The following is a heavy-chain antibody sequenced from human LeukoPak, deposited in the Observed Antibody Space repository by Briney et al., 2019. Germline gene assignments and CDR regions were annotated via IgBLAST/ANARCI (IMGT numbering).Heavy chain of an antibody. CDR3: ARDNSVGDNAWWFDP. D-gene: IGHD1-26*01. CDR1: GYTFGTRW. Sequence: ASVKVSCKASGYTFGTRWMHWVRQAPGQGLEWMAIINPSGDVRSYAQKFQGRVTVTRDMSTSTDYMELSSLRSEDTAIYYCARDNSVGDNAWWFDPWGQGTLVTVSS. CDR2: INPSGDVR. V-gene: IGHV1-46*01. J-gene: IGHJ5*02.